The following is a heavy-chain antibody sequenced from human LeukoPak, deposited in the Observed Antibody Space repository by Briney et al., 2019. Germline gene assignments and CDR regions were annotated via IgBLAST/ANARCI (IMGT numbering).Heavy chain of an antibody. CDR2: INSDGSST. D-gene: IGHD1-7*01. CDR3: PRYNWNSAPFDY. V-gene: IGHV3-74*01. CDR1: GFTFSTYW. J-gene: IGHJ4*02. Sequence: PGGSLRLSCAASGFTFSTYWMHWVRQAPGKGLVWVSRINSDGSSTSYADSVKGRFTISRDNAKNTLYLQMKSLRAEDTAVYYCPRYNWNSAPFDYWGQGTLVTVSS.